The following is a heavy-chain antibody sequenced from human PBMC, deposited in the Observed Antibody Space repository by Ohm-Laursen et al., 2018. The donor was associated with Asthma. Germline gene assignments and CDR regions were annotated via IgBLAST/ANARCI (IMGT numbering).Heavy chain of an antibody. Sequence: SLRLSCAASGLPFSNFWMIWVRQAPGKGLQWLAFIKPDGSQTYYADSMEGRFSISRDNSKNSLYLQMSSLRGEDTAIYYCATLSWYASQYWGQGTLVTVSS. V-gene: IGHV3-7*01. D-gene: IGHD2-2*01. CDR3: ATLSWYASQY. CDR2: IKPDGSQT. J-gene: IGHJ4*02. CDR1: GLPFSNFW.